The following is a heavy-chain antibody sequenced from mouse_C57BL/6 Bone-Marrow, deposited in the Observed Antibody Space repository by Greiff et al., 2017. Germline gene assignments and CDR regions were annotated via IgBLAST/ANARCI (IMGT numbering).Heavy chain of an antibody. V-gene: IGHV5-4*01. CDR2: ISDGGSYT. CDR1: GFTFSSYA. CDR3: AREYYGSSLAWFAD. Sequence: EVNLVESGGGLVKPGGSLKLSCAASGFTFSSYAMSWVRQTPEKRLEWVATISDGGSYTYYPDNVKGRFTISRDNAKNNLYLQMSHLKSEDTAMYYCAREYYGSSLAWFADWGQGTLGTVSA. D-gene: IGHD1-1*01. J-gene: IGHJ3*01.